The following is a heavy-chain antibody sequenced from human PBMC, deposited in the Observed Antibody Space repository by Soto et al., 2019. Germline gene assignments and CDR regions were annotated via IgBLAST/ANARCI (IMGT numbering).Heavy chain of an antibody. D-gene: IGHD2-21*02. J-gene: IGHJ5*02. V-gene: IGHV4-31*03. CDR3: ARALIVLVTSIPTINNWFDP. CDR1: GGSISSGGYY. CDR2: IYYSGNT. Sequence: SETLSLTCTVSGGSISSGGYYWSWIRQHPGKGLEWIGYIYYSGNTYYNPSLKSRLTISVDTSKNQFSLKLSSVTAADTAVYYCARALIVLVTSIPTINNWFDPWGQGTLVTVSS.